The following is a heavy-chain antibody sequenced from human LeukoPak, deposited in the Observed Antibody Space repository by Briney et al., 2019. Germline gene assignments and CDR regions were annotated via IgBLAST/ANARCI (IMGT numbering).Heavy chain of an antibody. CDR3: ARDLRLGVVIGVTLDY. CDR2: ISSSSSYI. D-gene: IGHD3-3*01. Sequence: GGSLRLSCAASGFTFSSYSMNWVRQAPGKGLEWVSSISSSSSYIYYADSVKGRFTISRDNAKNSLYLQMNSLRAEDTAVYYCARDLRLGVVIGVTLDYWGQGTLVTVSS. CDR1: GFTFSSYS. V-gene: IGHV3-21*01. J-gene: IGHJ4*02.